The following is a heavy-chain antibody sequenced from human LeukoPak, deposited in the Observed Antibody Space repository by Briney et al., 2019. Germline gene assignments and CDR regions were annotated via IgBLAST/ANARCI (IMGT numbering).Heavy chain of an antibody. J-gene: IGHJ4*02. V-gene: IGHV3-33*01. D-gene: IGHD6-13*01. CDR3: ARDRDVYSSRWNRNFAY. CDR1: GFTFSNYG. Sequence: PGRSLRLSCAASGFTFSNYGMHWVRQASGKGLEWVAIIWYDGSNKYYADSVKGRFTISRDNSKNTLYLQMNSLRAEDTAVYYCARDRDVYSSRWNRNFAYWGQGTLVTVSA. CDR2: IWYDGSNK.